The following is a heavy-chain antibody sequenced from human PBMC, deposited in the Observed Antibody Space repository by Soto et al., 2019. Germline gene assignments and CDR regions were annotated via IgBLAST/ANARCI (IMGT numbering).Heavy chain of an antibody. CDR1: GGSISSGGYS. Sequence: QLQLQESGSGLVKPSQTLSLTCAVSGGSISSGGYSWSWIRQPPGKGLEWIGYISHSGSTYYNPSHKSRVTISVDRSKNQFSLKLSSVTAADTAVYYCARAPTYLTTPLAFDLWGRGTLVTVSS. J-gene: IGHJ2*01. V-gene: IGHV4-30-2*01. D-gene: IGHD1-1*01. CDR2: ISHSGST. CDR3: ARAPTYLTTPLAFDL.